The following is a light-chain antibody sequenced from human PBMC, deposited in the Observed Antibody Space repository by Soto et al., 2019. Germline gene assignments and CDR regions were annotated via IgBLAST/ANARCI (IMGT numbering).Light chain of an antibody. CDR1: SSDVGQYNR. CDR3: SLCTTNNTL. V-gene: IGLV2-18*01. Sequence: QSALTQPPSVSGSPGQSVTISCTGTSSDVGQYNRVSWYQQPPGTAPKLLIYEVNYRPSGVPDRFSGSKSGNTASLTISGLQAEDEADYYCSLCTTNNTLFGGGTKLTVL. J-gene: IGLJ3*02. CDR2: EVN.